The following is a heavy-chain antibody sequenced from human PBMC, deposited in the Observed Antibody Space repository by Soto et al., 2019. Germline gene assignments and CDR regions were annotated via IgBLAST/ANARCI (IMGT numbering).Heavy chain of an antibody. CDR3: ASIDCSSTSCYGQHYYDYGMDI. Sequence: GGSLRLSCAASGFTFSSYSMNWVRQAPGKGLEWVSSISSSSSYIYYADSVKGRFTISRDNAKNSLYLQMNSLRAEDTAVYYCASIDCSSTSCYGQHYYDYGMDIWGQGTTVTVSS. J-gene: IGHJ6*02. CDR1: GFTFSSYS. V-gene: IGHV3-21*01. CDR2: ISSSSSYI. D-gene: IGHD2-2*01.